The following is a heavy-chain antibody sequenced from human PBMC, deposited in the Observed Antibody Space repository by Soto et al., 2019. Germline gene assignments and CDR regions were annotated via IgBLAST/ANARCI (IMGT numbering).Heavy chain of an antibody. Sequence: SETLSLTCTVSGGSISSGDYYWSWIRQPPGKGLEWIGYIYYSGSTYYNPSLKSRVTISVDTSKNQFSLKLSSLRAEDTAIYYCARGDRGGFDLWGHRTVVT. D-gene: IGHD3-10*01. CDR1: GGSISSGDYY. J-gene: IGHJ3*01. CDR2: IYYSGST. CDR3: ARGDRGGFDL. V-gene: IGHV4-30-4*01.